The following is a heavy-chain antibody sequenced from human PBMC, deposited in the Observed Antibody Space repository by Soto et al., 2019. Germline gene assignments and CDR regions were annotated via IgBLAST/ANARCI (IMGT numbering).Heavy chain of an antibody. Sequence: GGSLRLSCAASGFICSSYDMSWVRQAPGKGLEWVSTILVDGRTFYVDSVKGRFTISRDSSQNTVFLQMNSLTAGDTALYYCAKATATGGGAFDICGQGTMVTVSS. D-gene: IGHD2-8*02. CDR2: ILVDGRT. J-gene: IGHJ3*02. CDR3: AKATATGGGAFDI. CDR1: GFICSSYD. V-gene: IGHV3-23*01.